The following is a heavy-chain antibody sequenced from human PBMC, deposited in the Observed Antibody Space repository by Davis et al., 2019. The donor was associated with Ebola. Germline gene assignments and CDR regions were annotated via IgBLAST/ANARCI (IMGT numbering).Heavy chain of an antibody. J-gene: IGHJ6*03. CDR3: ARDYIVVVAAAIQVAQYMDV. D-gene: IGHD2-2*02. CDR2: INHSGST. CDR1: GGSFSGYY. V-gene: IGHV4-34*01. Sequence: PSETLSLTCAVYGGSFSGYYWSWIRQPPGKGLEWIGEINHSGSTNYNPSLKSRVTISVDTSKNQFSLKLSSVTAADTAVYYCARDYIVVVAAAIQVAQYMDVWGKGTTVTVSS.